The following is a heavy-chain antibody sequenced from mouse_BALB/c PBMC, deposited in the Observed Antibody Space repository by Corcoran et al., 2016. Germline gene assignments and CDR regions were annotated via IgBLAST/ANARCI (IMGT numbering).Heavy chain of an antibody. V-gene: IGHV1-84*02. CDR3: AREIYYGNYQRYFDY. J-gene: IGHJ2*01. CDR1: GYTFTDFY. Sequence: QIQLQQSGPELGKPGASVKISCKASGYTFTDFYINWVKQKPGQGLEWIGWIYPGSGNTKYNEKFKGKATLTVDTSSSTAYMQLSSLTSEDTAVYFCAREIYYGNYQRYFDYWGQGTTLTVSS. CDR2: IYPGSGNT. D-gene: IGHD2-1*01.